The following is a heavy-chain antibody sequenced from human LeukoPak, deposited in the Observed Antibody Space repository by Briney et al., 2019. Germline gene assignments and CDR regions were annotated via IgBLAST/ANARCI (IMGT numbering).Heavy chain of an antibody. J-gene: IGHJ5*02. CDR1: GYTFTSYY. CDR3: AREGYSSSSRNLNWFDP. V-gene: IGHV1-46*01. D-gene: IGHD6-6*01. CDR2: INPSGGST. Sequence: ASVKVSCKASGYTFTSYYMHWVRQAPGQGLEWMGIINPSGGSTSYAQKFQGRVTMTRDMSTSTVYMELSSLRSEDTAVYYCAREGYSSSSRNLNWFDPWGQGTLVTVSS.